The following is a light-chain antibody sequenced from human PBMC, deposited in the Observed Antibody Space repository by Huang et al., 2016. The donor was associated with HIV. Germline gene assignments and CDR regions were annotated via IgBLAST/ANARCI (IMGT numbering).Light chain of an antibody. V-gene: IGKV3-20*01. CDR1: QSVGIY. CDR2: GAS. CDR3: QQYERPPDT. J-gene: IGKJ3*01. Sequence: EIVLTQSPGTLSLSPGERATLSCRASQSVGIYLAWYHQKPGQAPSLLIYGASTRVTGIPDRCSGGGSGTDFTLSISRLEPEDFAVYYCQQYERPPDTFGPGTKVNIK.